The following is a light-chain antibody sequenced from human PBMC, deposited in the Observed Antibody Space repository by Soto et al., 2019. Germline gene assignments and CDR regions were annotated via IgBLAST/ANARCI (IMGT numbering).Light chain of an antibody. CDR2: GAS. CDR3: QQYNNWPPLT. V-gene: IGKV3-15*01. Sequence: EIVMTQSPATLSVSPGERATLSCRATQSISSNLAWYQQRPGQAPRLLIYGASTRATGIPARFSGSGSETVFSLTTGSMQSEAVAGYYSQQYNNWPPLTFGGGTKVEIK. J-gene: IGKJ4*02. CDR1: QSISSN.